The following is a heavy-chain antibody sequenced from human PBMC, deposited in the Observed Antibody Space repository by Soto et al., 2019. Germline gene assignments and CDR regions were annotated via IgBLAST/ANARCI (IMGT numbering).Heavy chain of an antibody. J-gene: IGHJ4*02. CDR2: ILDNGAT. V-gene: IGHV4-59*01. Sequence: SVTKCLTWTVAGGYIISSYWSWIRKPPGKALEWIGYILDNGATNYNPSLKSRVAMSVDTSKNQFFLKLNSVTSADTAVYYCARALYSGSGSQDCWGQGTLVTVSS. CDR3: ARALYSGSGSQDC. D-gene: IGHD3-10*01. CDR1: GGYIISSY.